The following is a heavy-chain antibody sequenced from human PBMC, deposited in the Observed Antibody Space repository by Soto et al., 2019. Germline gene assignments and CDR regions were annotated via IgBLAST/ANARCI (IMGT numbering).Heavy chain of an antibody. Sequence: SETLSLTCTVSGESISSGGYYLTWIRQHPGKGLEWIGYIDNSGNTYYKPSLDSRVVMSVDASKNRFSLRLNSVTAADTAVYYCARDLGLNQWFFDNWSHRTVVTVSS. D-gene: IGHD3-22*01. CDR2: IDNSGNT. V-gene: IGHV4-31*03. CDR1: GESISSGGYY. CDR3: ARDLGLNQWFFDN. J-gene: IGHJ4*03.